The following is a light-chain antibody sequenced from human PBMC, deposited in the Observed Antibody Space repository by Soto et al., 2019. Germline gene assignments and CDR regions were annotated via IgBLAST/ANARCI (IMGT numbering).Light chain of an antibody. V-gene: IGLV2-14*01. Sequence: QSALTQSASVSVSPGQSITISCPGTSSDVGGYNYGSWYQQHPGKAPKLIIYDVSNRPSGVSTRFSGSKSGNTASLTISGLQAEDEADYSCSSYTSTNSWVFGGGTKLTVL. J-gene: IGLJ3*02. CDR3: SSYTSTNSWV. CDR1: SSDVGGYNY. CDR2: DVS.